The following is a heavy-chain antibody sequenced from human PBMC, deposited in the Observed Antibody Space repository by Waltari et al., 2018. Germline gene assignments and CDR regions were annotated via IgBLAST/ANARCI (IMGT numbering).Heavy chain of an antibody. D-gene: IGHD6-19*01. CDR3: AKDPGSSGMLPY. CDR1: GFTFSSYG. Sequence: QVQLVESGGGVVQPGRSLRLSGAASGFTFSSYGMHGVRQAPGKGLEWVAVISYDGSNKYYADSVKGRFTISRDNSKNTLYLQMNSLRAEDTAVYYCAKDPGSSGMLPYWGQGTLVTVSS. CDR2: ISYDGSNK. V-gene: IGHV3-30*18. J-gene: IGHJ4*02.